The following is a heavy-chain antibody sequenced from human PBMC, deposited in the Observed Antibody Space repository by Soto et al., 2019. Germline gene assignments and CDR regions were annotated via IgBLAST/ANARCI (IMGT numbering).Heavy chain of an antibody. Sequence: PSETLSLTCTVSGGSMRNYFWTWIRQPPGKGLEWIGYIHYSGTTSFFPSYNPSLRSRVTISEDMSKNQFSLKLLSVTTADTAVYFCAAGEASSRNLAPYYLDFWGQGTLVTSPQ. D-gene: IGHD6-13*01. J-gene: IGHJ4*02. CDR3: AAGEASSRNLAPYYLDF. V-gene: IGHV4-59*01. CDR2: IHYSGTT. CDR1: GGSMRNYF.